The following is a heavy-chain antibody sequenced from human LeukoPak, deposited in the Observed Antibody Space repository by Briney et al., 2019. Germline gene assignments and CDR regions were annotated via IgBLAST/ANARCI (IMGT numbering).Heavy chain of an antibody. Sequence: SETLSLTCGVYGGSLSGYYWSWIRQPPGKGLEWIAEINYSGSTTYNPSLKGRVTISIDTSKNQFSLKLRSVTAADTAMYYCARPEPERSSWFDPWGQGSLVTVSS. CDR2: INYSGST. V-gene: IGHV4-34*01. CDR1: GGSLSGYY. D-gene: IGHD1-1*01. CDR3: ARPEPERSSWFDP. J-gene: IGHJ5*02.